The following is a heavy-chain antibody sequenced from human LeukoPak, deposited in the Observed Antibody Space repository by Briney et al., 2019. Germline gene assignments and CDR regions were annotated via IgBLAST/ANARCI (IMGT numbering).Heavy chain of an antibody. CDR3: ARSEWELPTADY. V-gene: IGHV1-69*13. CDR2: IIPIFGTA. CDR1: GGTFSGCA. Sequence: GASVKVSCKASGGTFSGCAISWVRQAPGQGLEWMGGIIPIFGTANYAQKFQGRVTITADESTSTAYMELSSLRSEDTAVYYCARSEWELPTADYWGQGTLVTVSS. D-gene: IGHD1-26*01. J-gene: IGHJ4*02.